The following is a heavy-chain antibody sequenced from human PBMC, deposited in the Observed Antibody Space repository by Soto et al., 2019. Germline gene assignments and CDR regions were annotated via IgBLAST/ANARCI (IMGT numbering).Heavy chain of an antibody. J-gene: IGHJ4*02. V-gene: IGHV5-51*01. CDR2: IYPSDSDT. CDR1: GYNFAGYW. CDR3: ARGGVSTRTFDY. Sequence: GESLKISCKGSGYNFAGYWIAWVRQMPGKGLELMGIIYPSDSDTRYRPSFQGQVTISTDKSISSAYLQWSSLRASDTAMYYCARGGVSTRTFDYWGQGTPVTVSS. D-gene: IGHD3-3*01.